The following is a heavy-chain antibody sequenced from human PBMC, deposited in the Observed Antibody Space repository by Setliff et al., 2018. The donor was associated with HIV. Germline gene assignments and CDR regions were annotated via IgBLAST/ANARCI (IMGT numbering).Heavy chain of an antibody. J-gene: IGHJ4*02. CDR1: GYSFTDYW. CDR3: ARRARYSGSFLTTSYFDY. D-gene: IGHD1-26*01. V-gene: IGHV5-51*01. CDR2: IYPADSET. Sequence: GESLKISCKGSGYSFTDYWIGWVRQMPGKGLEWMGIIYPADSETRYNPSFQGQVTISADKSISTAYLQWTSVKASDTAMYYCARRARYSGSFLTTSYFDYWGQGALVTVSS.